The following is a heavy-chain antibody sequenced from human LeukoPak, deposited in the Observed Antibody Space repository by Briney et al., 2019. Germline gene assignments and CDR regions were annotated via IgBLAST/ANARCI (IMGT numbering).Heavy chain of an antibody. CDR2: ISGSGGST. D-gene: IGHD2-15*01. V-gene: IGHV3-23*01. CDR1: GFTFSSYA. CDR3: AKVLGLGYCSGGSCYSGFDY. J-gene: IGHJ4*02. Sequence: PGGSLRLSCAASGFTFSSYAMSWVRQAPGKGLEWVSAISGSGGSTYYADSVQGRFTISRDNSKNTLYLQMNSLRAEDTAVYYCAKVLGLGYCSGGSCYSGFDYWGQGTLVTVSS.